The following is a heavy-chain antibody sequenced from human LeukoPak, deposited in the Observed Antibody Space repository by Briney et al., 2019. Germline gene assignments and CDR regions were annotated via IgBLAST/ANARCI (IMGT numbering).Heavy chain of an antibody. CDR3: ARIMAAEVIDY. V-gene: IGHV4-39*07. D-gene: IGHD6-13*01. J-gene: IGHJ4*02. CDR1: GGSISSSSYY. Sequence: PSETLSLTCTVSGGSISSSSYYWGWIRQPPGKGLEWIGSIYYSGSTYYNPSLKSRVTISVDTSKNQFSLKLSSVTAADTAVYYCARIMAAEVIDYWGQGTLVTVSS. CDR2: IYYSGST.